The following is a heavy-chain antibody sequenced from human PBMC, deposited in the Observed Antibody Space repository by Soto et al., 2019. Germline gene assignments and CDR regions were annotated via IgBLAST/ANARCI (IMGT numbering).Heavy chain of an antibody. CDR2: ISYDGSNK. V-gene: IGHV3-30*18. J-gene: IGHJ4*02. CDR1: GFTFSSYG. Sequence: GGSLRLSCAASGFTFSSYGMHWVRQAPGEGLEWVAVISYDGSNKYYADSVKGRFTISRDNSKNTLYLQMNSLRAEDTAVYYCAKSPMVRGVIPPYYFDYWGQGTLVTVS. CDR3: AKSPMVRGVIPPYYFDY. D-gene: IGHD3-10*01.